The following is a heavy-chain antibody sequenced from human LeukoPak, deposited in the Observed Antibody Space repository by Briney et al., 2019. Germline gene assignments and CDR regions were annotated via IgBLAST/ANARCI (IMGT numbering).Heavy chain of an antibody. D-gene: IGHD6-13*01. CDR3: ARGVYIAAAQYAY. CDR1: GGSISSYY. CDR2: IYYSGTT. V-gene: IGHV4-59*01. Sequence: SETLSLTCTVSGGSISSYYWSWIRQPPGKGLEWIGYIYYSGTTNYNPSLKSRVTMSVDTSKNQFSLKLSSVTAADTAVYYCARGVYIAAAQYAYWGQGTLVTVSS. J-gene: IGHJ4*02.